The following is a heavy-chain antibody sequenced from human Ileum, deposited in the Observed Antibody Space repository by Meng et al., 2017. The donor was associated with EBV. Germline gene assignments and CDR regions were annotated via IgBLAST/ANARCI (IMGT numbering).Heavy chain of an antibody. CDR1: GYTFINHD. D-gene: IGHD3-16*01. CDR2: MNSNSGNT. J-gene: IGHJ5*02. CDR3: ARGSGAGGRDWFDP. V-gene: IGHV1-8*02. Sequence: LWRLGVEVKNPGASVKVSCKASGYTFINHDIDWFRQAPGQGLEWMGWMNSNSGNTGYGQKFQDRVTMTRNTSISTAYMELSSLTSEDTALYYCARGSGAGGRDWFDPWGQGTLVTVSS.